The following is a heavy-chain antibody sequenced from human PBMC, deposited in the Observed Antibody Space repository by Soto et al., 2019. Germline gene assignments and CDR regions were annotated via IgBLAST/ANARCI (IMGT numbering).Heavy chain of an antibody. V-gene: IGHV4-30-4*01. CDR3: ARVRAAMQNWLDP. Sequence: QVQLQESGPGLVKPSQTLSLTCTVSGGSISNVGYFWSWIRQPPGKGLEWIGFIYHTGTTYYNSSLRSRVSISIDTSKSQFSLKLNSVTAADTAVYYCARVRAAMQNWLDPWGQGTLVTVSP. J-gene: IGHJ5*02. CDR1: GGSISNVGYF. D-gene: IGHD2-2*01. CDR2: IYHTGTT.